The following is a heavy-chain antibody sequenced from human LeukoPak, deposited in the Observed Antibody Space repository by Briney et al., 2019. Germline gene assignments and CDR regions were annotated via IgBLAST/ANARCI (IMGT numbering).Heavy chain of an antibody. V-gene: IGHV3-30*02. Sequence: GGSPRLSCAASGFTFSSYGMHWVRQAPGEGLEWVALIRYDGSNKYYADSVKGRFTISRDNAKNALYLQMNSLRAEDTAVYYCTRVRLVQSAIVIWGEGAMVTVSS. CDR3: TRVRLVQSAIVI. CDR2: IRYDGSNK. CDR1: GFTFSSYG. J-gene: IGHJ3*02. D-gene: IGHD6-19*01.